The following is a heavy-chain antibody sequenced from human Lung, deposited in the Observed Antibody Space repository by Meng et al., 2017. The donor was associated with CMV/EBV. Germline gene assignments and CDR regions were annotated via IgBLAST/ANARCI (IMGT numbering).Heavy chain of an antibody. CDR3: AKYYYGLDV. V-gene: IGHV3-43D*03. CDR1: GFTFDDYA. CDR2: ISWDGGST. J-gene: IGHJ6*02. Sequence: LKISCAASGFTFDDYAMHWVRQAPGKGLEWVSLISWDGGSTYYADSVKGRFTISRDNSKSSLYLQMNGLRAEDTALYHCAKYYYGLDVWGQGTTVTVSS.